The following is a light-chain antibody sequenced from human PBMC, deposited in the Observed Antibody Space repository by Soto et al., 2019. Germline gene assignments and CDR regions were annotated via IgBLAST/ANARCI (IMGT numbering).Light chain of an antibody. J-gene: IGKJ3*01. CDR2: AAS. CDR3: QQSYSTPPFT. Sequence: DIQMTQSPSSLSASVGDRVTITCRASQSISSDLNWYQQKPGKAPKLLIYAASSLQSGVPSRFSGSGSGTDFTLTISSLQPEDFAVYYCQQSYSTPPFTLGPGTKVDIK. V-gene: IGKV1-39*01. CDR1: QSISSD.